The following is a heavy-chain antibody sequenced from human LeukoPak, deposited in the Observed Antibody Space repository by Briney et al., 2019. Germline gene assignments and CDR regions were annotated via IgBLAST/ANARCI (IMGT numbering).Heavy chain of an antibody. CDR3: ARERQPTDY. Sequence: SETLSLTCTVSGGSISSGGYYWSWIRQPPGKGLEWIGYIYHSVSTYYNPSLKSRVTISVDRSKNQFSLNLSSVTAADTAVYYCARERQPTDYWGQGTLVTVSS. D-gene: IGHD6-13*01. V-gene: IGHV4-30-2*01. CDR2: IYHSVST. CDR1: GGSISSGGYY. J-gene: IGHJ4*01.